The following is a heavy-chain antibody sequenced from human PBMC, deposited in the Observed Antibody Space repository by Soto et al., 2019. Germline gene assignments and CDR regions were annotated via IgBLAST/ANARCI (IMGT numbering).Heavy chain of an antibody. J-gene: IGHJ6*02. CDR1: GFTFSSYS. Sequence: EVQLVESGGGLVQPGGSLRLSCAASGFTFSSYSMNWVRQAPGKGLEWVSYISSSSSTIYYADSVKGRFTISRDNAKNSLYLQMNSLRDEDTAVYYCARASWYSGDPTADVWGQGTTVTVSS. V-gene: IGHV3-48*02. CDR3: ARASWYSGDPTADV. CDR2: ISSSSSTI. D-gene: IGHD1-26*01.